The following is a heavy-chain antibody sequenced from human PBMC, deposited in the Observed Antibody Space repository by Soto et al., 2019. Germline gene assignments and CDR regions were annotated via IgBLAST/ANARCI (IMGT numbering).Heavy chain of an antibody. V-gene: IGHV1-46*01. D-gene: IGHD3-22*01. Sequence: EASVKVSCKASGYTFTSYYMHWVRQAPGQGLEWMGIINPSGGSTSYAQKFQGRVTMTRDTSTSTVYMELSSLRSEDTAVYYCARADYYDSSGYYYDLYWYFDLWGRGTLVTVSS. CDR2: INPSGGST. CDR1: GYTFTSYY. J-gene: IGHJ2*01. CDR3: ARADYYDSSGYYYDLYWYFDL.